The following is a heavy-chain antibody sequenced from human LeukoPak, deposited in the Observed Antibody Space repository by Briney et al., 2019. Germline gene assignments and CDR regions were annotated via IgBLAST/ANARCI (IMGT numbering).Heavy chain of an antibody. J-gene: IGHJ4*02. Sequence: GGSLRLSCAASGFTFSSYGMHWVRQAPGKGLEWVAVISYDGSNKYYADSVKGRFTISRDNSKNTLYLHMNSLRAEDTAVYYCAKDLSPIIVAVEEAIDYWGQGTLVTVSS. CDR2: ISYDGSNK. CDR3: AKDLSPIIVAVEEAIDY. V-gene: IGHV3-30*18. D-gene: IGHD6-13*01. CDR1: GFTFSSYG.